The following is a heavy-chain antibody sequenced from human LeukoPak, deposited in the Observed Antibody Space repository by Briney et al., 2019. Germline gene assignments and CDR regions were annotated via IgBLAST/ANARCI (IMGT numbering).Heavy chain of an antibody. CDR3: ARDQYYFGSGTPGDDAFDL. V-gene: IGHV3-33*01. Sequence: GTSLRRSCAASGFTFKIYGLHWVRQAPGKGLEWVAVIWYDGSNKFYADSVKGRFTISRDNSRGTLYLQMNSLRAEDTAVYYCARDQYYFGSGTPGDDAFDLWGQGTMVTVSS. CDR1: GFTFKIYG. J-gene: IGHJ3*01. CDR2: IWYDGSNK. D-gene: IGHD3-10*01.